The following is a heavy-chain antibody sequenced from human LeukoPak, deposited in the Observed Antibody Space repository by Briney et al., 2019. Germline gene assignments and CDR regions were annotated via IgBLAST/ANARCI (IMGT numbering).Heavy chain of an antibody. D-gene: IGHD3-3*01. CDR3: ARDKDAYYDFWSGYSYYFDY. V-gene: IGHV3-7*01. J-gene: IGHJ4*02. CDR1: GFTFSSYW. Sequence: GGSLRLSCAASGFTFSSYWMSWVRQPPGKGLEWVANIKQDGSEKYYVDSVKGRFTISRDNAKNSLYLQMNSLRAEDTAVYYCARDKDAYYDFWSGYSYYFDYWGQGTLVTVSS. CDR2: IKQDGSEK.